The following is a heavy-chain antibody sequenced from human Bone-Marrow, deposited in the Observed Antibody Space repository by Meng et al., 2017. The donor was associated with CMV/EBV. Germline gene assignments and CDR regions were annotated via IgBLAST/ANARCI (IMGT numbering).Heavy chain of an antibody. CDR2: INPSGGST. CDR3: AREYCSTTSCYPYFDF. J-gene: IGHJ4*02. V-gene: IGHV1-46*01. Sequence: YTFTSYYMHWVRQAPGQGLEWMGIINPSGGSTSYAQKFQGRVTMTRDTSISAAYMELSRLRSDDTAVYYCAREYCSTTSCYPYFDFWAQGTLVTVSS. D-gene: IGHD2-2*01. CDR1: YTFTSYY.